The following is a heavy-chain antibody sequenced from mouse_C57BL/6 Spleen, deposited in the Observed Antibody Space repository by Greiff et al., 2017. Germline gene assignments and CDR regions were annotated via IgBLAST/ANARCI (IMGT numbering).Heavy chain of an antibody. D-gene: IGHD2-14*01. Sequence: QVQLQQSGAELARPCASVKMSCKASGYTFTSYTMHWVQQRPGQGLEWIGYINPSSGYTKYNQKFKDKATLPAANSSSTAYMQPMSLTYADSSVYYRARTMGNYWYFDVWGTGTTVTVSS. CDR1: GYTFTSYT. CDR3: ARTMGNYWYFDV. CDR2: INPSSGYT. V-gene: IGHV1-4*01. J-gene: IGHJ1*03.